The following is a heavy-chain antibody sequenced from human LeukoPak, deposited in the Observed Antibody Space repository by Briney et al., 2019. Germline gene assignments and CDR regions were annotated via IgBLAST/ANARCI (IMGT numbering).Heavy chain of an antibody. CDR3: AISSSYYGSGSFDY. Sequence: ASVKVSCKASGYTFTGYYMHWVRQAPGQGLEWMGWINPNSGGTNYAQKFQGRVTMTRDTSISTAYMELSRLRSDDTAVYYCAISSSYYGSGSFDYWGQGTLVTVSS. CDR2: INPNSGGT. J-gene: IGHJ4*02. CDR1: GYTFTGYY. V-gene: IGHV1-2*02. D-gene: IGHD3-10*01.